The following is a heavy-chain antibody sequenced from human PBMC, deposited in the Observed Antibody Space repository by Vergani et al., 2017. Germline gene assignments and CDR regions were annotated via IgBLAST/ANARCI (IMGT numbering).Heavy chain of an antibody. CDR2: IQYDGSNK. D-gene: IGHD3-22*01. Sequence: QVQLVESGGGVVQPGGSLRLSCAASGFTFSSYGRHWVRQAPGKGLEWVALIQYDGSNKYYADSVKGRFTISRDNSQTTVFLQMNSLRADDSAVYYCTKAGQYDSDNFHDSWGQGALVTVAS. CDR1: GFTFSSYG. J-gene: IGHJ1*01. CDR3: TKAGQYDSDNFHDS. V-gene: IGHV3-30*02.